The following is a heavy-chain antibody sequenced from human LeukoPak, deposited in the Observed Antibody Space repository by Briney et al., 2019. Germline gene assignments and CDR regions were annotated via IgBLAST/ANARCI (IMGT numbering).Heavy chain of an antibody. Sequence: GESLKISCKGSGYSLTSYWIGWVRQMPGKGLEWMGIIYPGDSDTRYSPSFQGQVTISADKSISTAYLQWSSLKASDTAMYYCARFADSSGYDHDYWGQGTLVTVSS. V-gene: IGHV5-51*01. D-gene: IGHD3-22*01. CDR2: IYPGDSDT. CDR1: GYSLTSYW. CDR3: ARFADSSGYDHDY. J-gene: IGHJ4*02.